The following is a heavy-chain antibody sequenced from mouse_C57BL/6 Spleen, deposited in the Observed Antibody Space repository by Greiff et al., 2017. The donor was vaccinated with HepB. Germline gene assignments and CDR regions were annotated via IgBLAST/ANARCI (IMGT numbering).Heavy chain of an antibody. Sequence: VMLVESGPELVKPGASVKLSCKASGYTFTSYDINWVKQRPGQGLEWIGWIYPRDGSTKYNEKFKGKATLTVDTSSSTAYMELHSLTSEDSAVYFCAREDYSNYVSFAYWGQGTLVTVSA. J-gene: IGHJ3*01. CDR2: IYPRDGST. CDR1: GYTFTSYD. V-gene: IGHV1-85*01. CDR3: AREDYSNYVSFAY. D-gene: IGHD2-5*01.